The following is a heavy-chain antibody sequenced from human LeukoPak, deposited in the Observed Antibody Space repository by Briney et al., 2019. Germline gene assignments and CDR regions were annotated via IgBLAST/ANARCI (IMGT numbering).Heavy chain of an antibody. CDR1: GFTFSSYT. J-gene: IGHJ4*02. V-gene: IGHV3-21*01. CDR2: ITSESAHI. CDR3: ARVRGYSRDY. Sequence: KPGGSLRLSCAASGFTFSSYTMNWVRQAPGKGLDWVSSITSESAHIFYADSVKGRFTISRDNAKNSLYLQMSSLTAEDTAVYYCARVRGYSRDYWGQGTLVTVSS. D-gene: IGHD6-13*01.